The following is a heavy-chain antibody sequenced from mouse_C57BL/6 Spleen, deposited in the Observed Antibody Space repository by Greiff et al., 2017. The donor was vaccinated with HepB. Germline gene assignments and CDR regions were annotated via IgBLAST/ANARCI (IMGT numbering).Heavy chain of an antibody. CDR3: ARGTGGGFDY. V-gene: IGHV5-6*01. D-gene: IGHD3-3*01. CDR1: GFTFSSYG. Sequence: EVKVVESGGDLVKPGGSLKLSCAASGFTFSSYGMSWVRQTPDKRLEWVATISSGGSYTYYPDSVKGRFTISRDNAKNTLYLQMSSLKSEETAMCYCARGTGGGFDYCGQGTTLTVSS. CDR2: ISSGGSYT. J-gene: IGHJ2*01.